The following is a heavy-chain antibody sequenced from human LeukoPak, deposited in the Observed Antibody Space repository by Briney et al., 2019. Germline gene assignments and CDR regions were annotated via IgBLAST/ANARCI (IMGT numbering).Heavy chain of an antibody. CDR1: GFTFSTYW. CDR3: TRAPFDSSIY. V-gene: IGHV3-74*01. J-gene: IGHJ4*02. D-gene: IGHD3-22*01. CDR2: IKSDGSST. Sequence: HPGGSLRLSCAASGFTFSTYWVHWVRQAPGEGLVWVSRIKSDGSSTNYADSVKGRFTISRDNAKNTLYLQMDSLRLEDTAMYYCTRAPFDSSIYWGQGALVTVSS.